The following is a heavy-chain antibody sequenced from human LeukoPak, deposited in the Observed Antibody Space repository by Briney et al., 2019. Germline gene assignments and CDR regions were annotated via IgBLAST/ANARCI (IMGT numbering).Heavy chain of an antibody. Sequence: GGSLRLSCAASGFTFSSFGMHWVRQAPGKGLEWVAFIRFDGNNKYYADSVKSRFTISRDISKNTLFLQMNSLRAEDTAVYYCAKGGFDYWGQGTLVTVSS. V-gene: IGHV3-30*02. CDR3: AKGGFDY. CDR1: GFTFSSFG. J-gene: IGHJ4*02. CDR2: IRFDGNNK. D-gene: IGHD3-16*01.